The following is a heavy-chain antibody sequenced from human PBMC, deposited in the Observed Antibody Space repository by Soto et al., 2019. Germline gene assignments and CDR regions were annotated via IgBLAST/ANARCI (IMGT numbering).Heavy chain of an antibody. CDR2: IWFDGSNK. V-gene: IGHV3-33*01. J-gene: IGHJ4*02. D-gene: IGHD2-15*01. Sequence: GGSLRLSCAASGFTFSSYAIHWVRQAPGKGLEWVAIIWFDGSNKYYADSVKGRFSISRDNSKNTLFLQMDSLRAEDAAVYYCARGQLPAATTYFDFWGQGTLVTVSS. CDR1: GFTFSSYA. CDR3: ARGQLPAATTYFDF.